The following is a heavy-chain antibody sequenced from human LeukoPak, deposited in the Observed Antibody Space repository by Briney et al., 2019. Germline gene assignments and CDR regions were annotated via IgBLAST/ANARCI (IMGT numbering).Heavy chain of an antibody. D-gene: IGHD2-21*02. V-gene: IGHV1-18*01. Sequence: VASVKVSCKASGYTFTSYGISWVRQAPGQGLEWMGWISAYNGNTNYAQKLQGRVTMTTDTSTSTAYMELRSLRSDDTAVYYCARVQIAYCGGDCYRYYFDYWGQGTLVTVSS. CDR2: ISAYNGNT. J-gene: IGHJ4*02. CDR1: GYTFTSYG. CDR3: ARVQIAYCGGDCYRYYFDY.